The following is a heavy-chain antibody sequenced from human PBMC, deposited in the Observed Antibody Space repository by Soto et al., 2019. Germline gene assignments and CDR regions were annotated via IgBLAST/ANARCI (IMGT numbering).Heavy chain of an antibody. Sequence: PGASLKISCKGSGYSFTSYWIGWVRQMPEKGLEWMGIIYPGDSDIRYSPSFQGQVTISADKSISTAYLQWSSLKASDTAIYYCARLAAGSRISMIVVAEFDYWGQGTLVTVSS. J-gene: IGHJ4*02. CDR1: GYSFTSYW. CDR2: IYPGDSDI. V-gene: IGHV5-51*01. CDR3: ARLAAGSRISMIVVAEFDY. D-gene: IGHD3-22*01.